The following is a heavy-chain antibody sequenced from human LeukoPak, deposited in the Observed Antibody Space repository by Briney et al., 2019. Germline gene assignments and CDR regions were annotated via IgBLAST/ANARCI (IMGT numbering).Heavy chain of an antibody. CDR3: ARGQLWIDY. CDR2: ISSSGRTR. CDR1: GFTFSSYE. Sequence: GGSLRLSCGASGFTFSSYEMNWVRQARGKELEWVSYISSSGRTRYYADSVKGRFTISRDNAKNSLYLQMNSLRAEDTAVYYCARGQLWIDYWGQGTLVTVSS. V-gene: IGHV3-48*03. D-gene: IGHD3-10*01. J-gene: IGHJ4*02.